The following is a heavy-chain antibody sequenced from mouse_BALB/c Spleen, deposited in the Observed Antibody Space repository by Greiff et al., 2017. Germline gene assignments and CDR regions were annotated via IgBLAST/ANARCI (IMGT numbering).Heavy chain of an antibody. Sequence: EVKLMESGGDLVKPGGSLKLSCAASGFTFSNYGMSWVRQTPDKRLEWVATISSGGSYTYYPDSVKGRFTISRDNAKNTLYLQMSSLKSEDTAMYYCARQDGNYFDYWGQGTTLTVSS. CDR3: ARQDGNYFDY. CDR2: ISSGGSYT. J-gene: IGHJ2*01. CDR1: GFTFSNYG. V-gene: IGHV5-6*01. D-gene: IGHD2-1*01.